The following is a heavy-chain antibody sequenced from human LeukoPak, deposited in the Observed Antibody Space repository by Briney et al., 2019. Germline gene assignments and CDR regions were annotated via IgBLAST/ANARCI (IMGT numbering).Heavy chain of an antibody. Sequence: SETLSLTCTVSGGSISSSSYYWGWIRQPPGKRLEWIGSIYYSGSTYYNPSLKSRVTMSVDTSKNQYSLKLSSVTAADTAVYYCASLEVVVAPDNYYYYGMDVWGQGTTVTVSS. V-gene: IGHV4-39*01. CDR3: ASLEVVVAPDNYYYYGMDV. CDR1: GGSISSSSYY. D-gene: IGHD2-15*01. J-gene: IGHJ6*02. CDR2: IYYSGST.